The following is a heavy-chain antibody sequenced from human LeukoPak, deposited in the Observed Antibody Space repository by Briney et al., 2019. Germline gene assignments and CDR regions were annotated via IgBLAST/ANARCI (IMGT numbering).Heavy chain of an antibody. CDR1: GVAFNDFA. J-gene: IGHJ4*02. CDR2: IRRDGSHK. D-gene: IGHD6-25*01. V-gene: IGHV3-30*02. CDR3: AKSSIMFAAGRLGSIDF. Sequence: RGSLRLSCAASGVAFNDFAMYWVRQAPGKGLDWVALIRRDGSHKYYAHSIKGRFTFSRDNSKNTLYLQMRSLRAEDTAVYYCAKSSIMFAAGRLGSIDFWGQGTLVTVSS.